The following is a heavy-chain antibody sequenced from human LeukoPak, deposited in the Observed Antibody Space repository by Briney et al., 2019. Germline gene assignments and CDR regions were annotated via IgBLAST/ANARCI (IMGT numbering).Heavy chain of an antibody. J-gene: IGHJ4*02. Sequence: GGSLRLSCAASGFTFSSYSMNWVRQAPGKGLEWVSSISSSSSYIYYADSVKGRFTISRDNSKNTLYLQMNSLRAEDTAVYYCAREGYYDSSGYRQGFDYWGQGTLVTVSS. D-gene: IGHD3-22*01. V-gene: IGHV3-21*01. CDR3: AREGYYDSSGYRQGFDY. CDR1: GFTFSSYS. CDR2: ISSSSSYI.